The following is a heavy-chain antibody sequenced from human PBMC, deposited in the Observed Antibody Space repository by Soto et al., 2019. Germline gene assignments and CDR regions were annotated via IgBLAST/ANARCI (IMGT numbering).Heavy chain of an antibody. CDR2: ISGYNGDT. D-gene: IGHD2-8*01. CDR3: AKNGHPPYYYYGMDV. Sequence: ASVKVSCKASGYTFTSYAMHWVRQAPGQRLEWMGWISGYNGDTNNAQKFQDRVTMTIDRSTTTAYLELRSLTSDDTAVYYCAKNGHPPYYYYGMDVWGQGTTVTVSS. CDR1: GYTFTSYA. V-gene: IGHV1-3*01. J-gene: IGHJ6*02.